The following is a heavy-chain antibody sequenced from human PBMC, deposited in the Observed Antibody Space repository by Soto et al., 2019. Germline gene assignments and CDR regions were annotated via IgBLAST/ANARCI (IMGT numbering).Heavy chain of an antibody. CDR1: GGSFSGYD. CDR3: ARRFLYSSGYVGFDP. Sequence: QVQLQQWGAGLLKPSATLSLTCAVYGGSFSGYDWSWIRQPPGKGLAWMGEINRGGSTYYNPSPKSRGTMSVNTSKNEFAVKMSSVTASDTAVYYCARRFLYSSGYVGFDPWGQGTLVTVSS. V-gene: IGHV4-34*01. CDR2: INRGGST. D-gene: IGHD6-19*01. J-gene: IGHJ5*02.